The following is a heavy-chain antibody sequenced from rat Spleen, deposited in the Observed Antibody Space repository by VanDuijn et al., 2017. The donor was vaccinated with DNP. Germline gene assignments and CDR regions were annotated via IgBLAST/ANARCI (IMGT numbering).Heavy chain of an antibody. CDR1: GLIFTNYG. J-gene: IGHJ4*01. CDR3: TTFEGTNA. Sequence: EVQLVESGGGLVQPGRSLKLSCAASGLIFTNYGMAWVRQAPKKGLEWVATITYDGSRTYCRDSVKGRFTISRDNTKSTLYLQMDSLRSEDTATYYCTTFEGTNAWGQGTSVTVSS. D-gene: IGHD1-11*01. V-gene: IGHV5S10*01. CDR2: ITYDGSRT.